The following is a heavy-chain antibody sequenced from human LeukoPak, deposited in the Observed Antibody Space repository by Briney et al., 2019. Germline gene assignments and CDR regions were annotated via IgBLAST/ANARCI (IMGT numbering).Heavy chain of an antibody. CDR2: IRYDGSNK. CDR1: GFSFSNYG. V-gene: IGHV3-30*02. D-gene: IGHD2-15*01. Sequence: GGSLRLSCAASGFSFSNYGMHWVRQAPGKGLEWVAFIRYDGSNKYYADSVKGRFTISRDNSKNTLYLQMNSLRAEDTAVYYCASTDLGYCSGGSCYSAYYYYYGMDVWGQGTTVTVSS. J-gene: IGHJ6*02. CDR3: ASTDLGYCSGGSCYSAYYYYYGMDV.